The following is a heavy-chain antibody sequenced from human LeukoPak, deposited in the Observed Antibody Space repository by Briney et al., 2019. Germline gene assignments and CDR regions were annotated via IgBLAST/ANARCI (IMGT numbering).Heavy chain of an antibody. D-gene: IGHD5-18*01. Sequence: GGSLRLSCAASGFTFSSYGMHWVRQAPGKGLEWVAVIWYDGSNKYYADSVKGRFTISRDNSKNTLYRQMNSLRAEDTAVYYCARGPHGYSYGLDYWGQGTLVTVSS. J-gene: IGHJ4*02. V-gene: IGHV3-33*01. CDR1: GFTFSSYG. CDR2: IWYDGSNK. CDR3: ARGPHGYSYGLDY.